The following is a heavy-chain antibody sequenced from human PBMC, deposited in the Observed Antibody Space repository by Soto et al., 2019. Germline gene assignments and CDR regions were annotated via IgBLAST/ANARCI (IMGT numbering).Heavy chain of an antibody. CDR3: ESGYSTVNIDY. D-gene: IGHD4-17*01. Sequence: SETLSLTCAVYGGSFSGYYWSWIRQPPGKGLEWIGEINHSGSTNYNPSLKSRVTISVDTSKNQFSLKLSSVTAADTAVYYCESGYSTVNIDYWGQGTQVTVSS. J-gene: IGHJ4*02. V-gene: IGHV4-34*01. CDR1: GGSFSGYY. CDR2: INHSGST.